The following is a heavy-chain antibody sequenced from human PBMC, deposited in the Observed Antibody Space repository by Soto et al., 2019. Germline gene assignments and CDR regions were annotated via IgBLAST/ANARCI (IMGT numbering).Heavy chain of an antibody. CDR1: GYSTSSSNW. CDR2: IYYSGST. D-gene: IGHD1-1*01. Sequence: PSETLSLTCAVSGYSTSSSNWCCCFRQPPGKGVEWIVYIYYSGSTNYTPSLKSRVTISVDTSKNQFSLKLSSVTAADAVVYYCARRYGRAFDFWGQGTLVTVS. J-gene: IGHJ4*02. V-gene: IGHV4-28*01. CDR3: ARRYGRAFDF.